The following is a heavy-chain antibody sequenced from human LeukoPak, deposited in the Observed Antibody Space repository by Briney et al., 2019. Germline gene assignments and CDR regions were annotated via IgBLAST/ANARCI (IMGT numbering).Heavy chain of an antibody. Sequence: GGSLRLSCAASGFTFSSYSMNWVRQAPGKGLEWVSSISSSSSYIYYADSVKGRFTISRDNAKNSLYPQMNSLRAEDTAVYYCARVHSQSSSWYRAHYFDYWGQGTLVTVSS. CDR3: ARVHSQSSSWYRAHYFDY. CDR2: ISSSSSYI. V-gene: IGHV3-21*01. D-gene: IGHD6-13*01. J-gene: IGHJ4*02. CDR1: GFTFSSYS.